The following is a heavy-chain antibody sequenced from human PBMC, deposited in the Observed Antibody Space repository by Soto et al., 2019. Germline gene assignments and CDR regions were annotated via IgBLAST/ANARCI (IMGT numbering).Heavy chain of an antibody. CDR1: GFTFSSYA. CDR2: ISYDGSNK. J-gene: IGHJ4*02. V-gene: IGHV3-30-3*01. D-gene: IGHD2-15*01. CDR3: ARDLTGSGTY. Sequence: GGSLRLSCAASGFTFSSYAMHWVRQAPGKGLEWVAVISYDGSNKYYADSVKGRFTISRDNAKNTLDLQMNSLRVEDTAVYYCARDLTGSGTYWGQGTPVTVSS.